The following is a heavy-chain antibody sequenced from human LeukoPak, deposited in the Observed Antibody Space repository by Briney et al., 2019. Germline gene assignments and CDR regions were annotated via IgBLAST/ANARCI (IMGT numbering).Heavy chain of an antibody. CDR1: GFAFDDYA. V-gene: IGHV3-9*01. CDR2: ITWNSRSM. Sequence: PGGSLRLSCAASGFAFDDYAMRWVRQAPGKGLEWVSHITWNSRSMGYADSVKGRFTISRDNAKNSLYLQMNSLRVEDTAFYYCVKGHYSGTYSRPNDPSDSWGQGTLVTVSS. CDR3: VKGHYSGTYSRPNDPSDS. D-gene: IGHD1-26*01. J-gene: IGHJ4*02.